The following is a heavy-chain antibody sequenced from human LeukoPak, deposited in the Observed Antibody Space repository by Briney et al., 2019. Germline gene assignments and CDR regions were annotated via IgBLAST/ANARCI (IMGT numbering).Heavy chain of an antibody. CDR2: IYSSGST. V-gene: IGHV4-39*01. J-gene: IGHJ4*01. D-gene: IGHD3-10*01. CDR3: ARLYYSDSAFDY. Sequence: SETLSLTCTVSGGAIISSSFYWVWICQPPGRGLEWIGSIYSSGSTYYNPSVNSRATISVDTSKKELSLELSSVTAADTSMYYCARLYYSDSAFDYWGQGTLVTVSS. CDR1: GGAIISSSFY.